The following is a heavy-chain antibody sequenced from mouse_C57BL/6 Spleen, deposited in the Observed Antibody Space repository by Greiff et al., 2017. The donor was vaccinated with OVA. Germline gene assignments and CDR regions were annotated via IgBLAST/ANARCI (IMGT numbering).Heavy chain of an antibody. V-gene: IGHV3-6*01. J-gene: IGHJ4*01. CDR3: ASRGMDY. D-gene: IGHD3-3*01. Sequence: EVQLQQSGPGLVNPSQSLSLPCSVTGYSITSGYYCNWLRQFPGNKLEWMRYIRYNGSNNYNPSLKNRNSITRDTSKNQFFLKLNSVTTEDTATYYCASRGMDYWGQGTSVTVSS. CDR2: IRYNGSN. CDR1: GYSITSGYY.